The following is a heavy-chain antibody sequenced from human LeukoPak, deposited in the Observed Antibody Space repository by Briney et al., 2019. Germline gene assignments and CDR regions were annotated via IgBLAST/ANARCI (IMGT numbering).Heavy chain of an antibody. Sequence: ASVKVSCKASGYTFTSYGVSWVRQAPGQGLEWMGWISAYNGNTNYAQKLQGRVTMTTDTSTRTAYMELRSLRSDDTAVYYCARAAPIVGATRNFDYWGQGTLVTVSS. D-gene: IGHD1-26*01. J-gene: IGHJ4*02. CDR2: ISAYNGNT. CDR1: GYTFTSYG. V-gene: IGHV1-18*01. CDR3: ARAAPIVGATRNFDY.